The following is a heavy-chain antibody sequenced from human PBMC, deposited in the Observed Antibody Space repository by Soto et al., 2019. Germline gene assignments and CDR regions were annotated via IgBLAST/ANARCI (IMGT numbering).Heavy chain of an antibody. V-gene: IGHV3-33*01. CDR1: GFTFSTYG. CDR3: ARDLGAFNYGSAYFDY. Sequence: GGSLRLSCAPSGFTFSTYGMHWVRQAPGKGLEWVAVIWYDGSNQYYADCVKGRFTISRDNSKNMLYLQMHSLRAEDTAVYYCARDLGAFNYGSAYFDYWGQGTPVTVSS. J-gene: IGHJ4*02. D-gene: IGHD3-10*01. CDR2: IWYDGSNQ.